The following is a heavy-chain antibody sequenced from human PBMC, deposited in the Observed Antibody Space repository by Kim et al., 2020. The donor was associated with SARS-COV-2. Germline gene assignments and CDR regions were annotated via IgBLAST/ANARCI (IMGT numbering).Heavy chain of an antibody. CDR2: ISAYNGNT. J-gene: IGHJ6*02. D-gene: IGHD5-18*01. V-gene: IGHV1-18*01. Sequence: ASVKVSCKASGYTFTSYGISWVRQAPGQGLEWMGWISAYNGNTNYAQKLQGRVTMTTDTSTSTAYMELRSLRSDDTAVYYCARDRFVDTAMVPNYYYYYYGMDVWGQGTTVTVSS. CDR1: GYTFTSYG. CDR3: ARDRFVDTAMVPNYYYYYYGMDV.